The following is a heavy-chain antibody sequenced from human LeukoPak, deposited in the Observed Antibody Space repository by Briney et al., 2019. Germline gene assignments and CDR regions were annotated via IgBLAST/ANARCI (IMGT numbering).Heavy chain of an antibody. CDR3: ARDGETGDLDY. CDR1: GFTFSSYS. D-gene: IGHD7-27*01. J-gene: IGHJ4*03. Sequence: GGSLRLSCAASGFTFSSYSMNWVRQAPGKGLEWVSYISSSSSTIYYADSVKGRFTNSRDNAKNSLYLQMNSLRAEDTAVYYCARDGETGDLDYWGQGTTVTVSS. V-gene: IGHV3-48*04. CDR2: ISSSSSTI.